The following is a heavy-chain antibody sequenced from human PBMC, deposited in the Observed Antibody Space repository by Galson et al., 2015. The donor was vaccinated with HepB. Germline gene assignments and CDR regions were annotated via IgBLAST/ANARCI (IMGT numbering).Heavy chain of an antibody. CDR1: GYTFTSYG. V-gene: IGHV1-18*01. CDR2: ISAYNGNT. CDR3: ARSQLTTYYDFCTVYVGPEYFHY. Sequence: SVKVSCKASGYTFTSYGIRWVRQAPGRGLEWMGWISAYNGNTNYAQKLQGRVTVTTDTSTSTAYLELRSLRSDDTAVYYCARSQLTTYYDFCTVYVGPEYFHYGCQLTLCSVSS. J-gene: IGHJ4*02. D-gene: IGHD3-3*01.